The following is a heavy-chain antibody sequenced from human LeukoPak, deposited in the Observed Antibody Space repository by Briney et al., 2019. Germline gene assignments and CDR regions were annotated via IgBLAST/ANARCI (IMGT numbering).Heavy chain of an antibody. CDR1: GGPISSYY. CDR3: ASTTRLEPYYFDY. CDR2: IYYSGST. Sequence: PSETLSLTCTVSGGPISSYYWSWIRQPPGKGLEWIGYIYYSGSTNYNPSLKSRVTISVDTSKNQPSLKLSSVTAADTAVYYCASTTRLEPYYFDYWGQGTLVTVSS. D-gene: IGHD1-14*01. J-gene: IGHJ4*02. V-gene: IGHV4-59*08.